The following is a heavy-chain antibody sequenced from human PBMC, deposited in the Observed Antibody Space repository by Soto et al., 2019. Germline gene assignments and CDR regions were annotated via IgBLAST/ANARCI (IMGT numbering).Heavy chain of an antibody. Sequence: PGGSLRLSCAASGFTFSSYSMNWVRQAPGKGLEWVSSISSSSSYIYYADSVKGRFTISRDNAKNSLYLQMNSLRAEDTAVYYCARSGDIVVVVAASNNCFDPWGQGTLVTVSS. CDR1: GFTFSSYS. V-gene: IGHV3-21*01. CDR2: ISSSSSYI. J-gene: IGHJ5*02. CDR3: ARSGDIVVVVAASNNCFDP. D-gene: IGHD2-15*01.